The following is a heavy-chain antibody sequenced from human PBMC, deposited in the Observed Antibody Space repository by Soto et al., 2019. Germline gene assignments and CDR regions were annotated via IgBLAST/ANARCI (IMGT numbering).Heavy chain of an antibody. V-gene: IGHV1-46*01. D-gene: IGHD2-2*02. CDR2: INPSSGST. J-gene: IGHJ5*02. Sequence: QVHLVQSGAEVKKPGASVKVSCMASGYTFTSHYIHWVRQAPGQGLEWMGIINPSSGSTRNAQNFQGRVTMTRDTSTSTVYMELSSLRSEDTAVYYCARFTCSSDSCYTVGWFDPWGQGTLVAVSS. CDR1: GYTFTSHY. CDR3: ARFTCSSDSCYTVGWFDP.